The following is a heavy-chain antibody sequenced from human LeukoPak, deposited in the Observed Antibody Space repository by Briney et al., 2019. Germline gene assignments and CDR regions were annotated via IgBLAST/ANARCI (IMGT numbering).Heavy chain of an antibody. Sequence: PGGSLRLSCAASGFTFSSYGMPWVRQAPGKGLEWVAVIWYDGSNKYYADSVKGRFTISRDNSKNTLYLQMNSLRAEDTAVYYCARGFSGYYDSSGYYPGLCDYWGQGTLVTVSS. CDR2: IWYDGSNK. V-gene: IGHV3-33*01. CDR1: GFTFSSYG. J-gene: IGHJ4*02. CDR3: ARGFSGYYDSSGYYPGLCDY. D-gene: IGHD3-22*01.